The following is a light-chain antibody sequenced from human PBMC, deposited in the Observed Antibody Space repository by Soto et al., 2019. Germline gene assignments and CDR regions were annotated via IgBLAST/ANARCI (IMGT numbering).Light chain of an antibody. CDR2: GAS. V-gene: IGKV3-20*01. J-gene: IGKJ1*01. Sequence: EIVLTQSPGTLSLSPGERATLSCRASQTLTNRYLAWYQQKPGQAPRLLIYGASNRASGIPDRFSGSGSGTDFALTISRLEPEDFAVYSCQQYGYSPRTFGQGTKV. CDR1: QTLTNRY. CDR3: QQYGYSPRT.